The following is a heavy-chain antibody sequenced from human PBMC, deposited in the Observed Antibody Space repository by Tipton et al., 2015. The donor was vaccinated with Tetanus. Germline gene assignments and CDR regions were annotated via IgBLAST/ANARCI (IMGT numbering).Heavy chain of an antibody. CDR2: INHSGST. CDR3: ARGSPRGYYDSSGGDAFDI. D-gene: IGHD3-22*01. Sequence: TLSLTCAVYGGSFSGYYWSWIRQPPGKGLEWIGEINHSGSTNYNPSLKSRVTISADTSKTHFSLKLSSVTAADTAVYYCARGSPRGYYDSSGGDAFDIWGQGTMVTVSS. CDR1: GGSFSGYY. J-gene: IGHJ3*02. V-gene: IGHV4-34*01.